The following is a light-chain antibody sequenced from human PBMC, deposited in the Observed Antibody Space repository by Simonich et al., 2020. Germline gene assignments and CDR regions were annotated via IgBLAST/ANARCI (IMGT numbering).Light chain of an antibody. V-gene: IGLV6-57*01. Sequence: NFMLTQPHSVSESPGKTVTISCTRSSGSIASNYVQWYQQRPGSSPTTVIYEDNQSPSGVPGRFSGSIDSSSNSASLTISGLKTEDEADYYCQSYDSSNRVFGGGTKLTVL. CDR3: QSYDSSNRV. CDR2: EDN. J-gene: IGLJ2*01. CDR1: SGSIASNY.